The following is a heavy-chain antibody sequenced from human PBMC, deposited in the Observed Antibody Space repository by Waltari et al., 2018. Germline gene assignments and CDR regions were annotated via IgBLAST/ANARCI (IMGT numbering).Heavy chain of an antibody. V-gene: IGHV3-23*01. CDR2: ISGSGGST. Sequence: EVQLLESGGGLVQPGGSLRLSCAASGFTVSSYAMSWVRQAPGKGLEWVLAISGSGGSTYYADSVKGRFTISRDNSKNTLYLQMNSLRAEDTAVYYCAKEDQSWWDAFDIWGQGTMVIVSS. D-gene: IGHD2-15*01. CDR3: AKEDQSWWDAFDI. CDR1: GFTVSSYA. J-gene: IGHJ3*02.